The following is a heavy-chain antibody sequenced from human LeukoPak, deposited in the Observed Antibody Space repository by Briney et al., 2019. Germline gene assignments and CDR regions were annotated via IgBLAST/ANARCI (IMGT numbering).Heavy chain of an antibody. Sequence: HPGRSLRLSCAASGFTFSSYGMHWVRQAPGKGLEWVAVISYDGSNKYYADSVKGRFTISRDNSKNTLYLQMNSLRAEDTAVYYCAKGYSSSWSTDYWGQGTPVTVSS. CDR3: AKGYSSSWSTDY. J-gene: IGHJ4*02. CDR1: GFTFSSYG. CDR2: ISYDGSNK. D-gene: IGHD6-13*01. V-gene: IGHV3-30*18.